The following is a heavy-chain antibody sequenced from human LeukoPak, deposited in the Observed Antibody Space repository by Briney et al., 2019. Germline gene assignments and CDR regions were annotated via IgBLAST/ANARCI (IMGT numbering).Heavy chain of an antibody. Sequence: SETLSLTCAVYGGSFSGYYWSWIRQPPGKELEWIGEINHSGSTNYNPSLKSRVTISVDTSKNQFSLKLSSVTAADTAVYYCASSGTTGTNLDYWGQGTLVTVSS. D-gene: IGHD1-1*01. J-gene: IGHJ4*02. CDR2: INHSGST. CDR1: GGSFSGYY. CDR3: ASSGTTGTNLDY. V-gene: IGHV4-34*01.